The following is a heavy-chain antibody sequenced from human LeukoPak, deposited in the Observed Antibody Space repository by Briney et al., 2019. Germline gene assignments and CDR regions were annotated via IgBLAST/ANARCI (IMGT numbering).Heavy chain of an antibody. D-gene: IGHD3-10*01. V-gene: IGHV4-59*01. J-gene: IGHJ3*02. CDR3: ARESYMANYYGSGRSATDAFDI. CDR2: IYYSGST. CDR1: GDSISNYY. Sequence: PSETLSLTCTVSGDSISNYYWSWIRQPPGKGLEWIGYIYYSGSTNYNPSLKSRVTISVDTSKNQFSLKLSSVTAADTAVYYCARESYMANYYGSGRSATDAFDIWGQGTMVTVSS.